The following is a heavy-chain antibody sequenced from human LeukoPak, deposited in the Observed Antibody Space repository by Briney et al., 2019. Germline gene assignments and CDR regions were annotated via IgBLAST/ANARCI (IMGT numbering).Heavy chain of an antibody. V-gene: IGHV3-48*03. CDR3: AREGTIEKLRY. D-gene: IGHD1-1*01. Sequence: GGSLGLSCVASGFTSSTYEMNWVRQAPGKGLEWVSYISSSGVGTFYGDSVKGRFTISRDNAKNSLYLQMNSLRVEDTAVYYCAREGTIEKLRYWSQGTLVTVSS. CDR2: ISSSGVGT. J-gene: IGHJ4*02. CDR1: GFTSSTYE.